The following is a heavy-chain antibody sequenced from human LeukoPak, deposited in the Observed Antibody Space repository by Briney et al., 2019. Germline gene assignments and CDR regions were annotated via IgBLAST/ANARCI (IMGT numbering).Heavy chain of an antibody. V-gene: IGHV4-38-2*01. J-gene: IGHJ4*02. CDR3: ARLYCSGGHSPIDY. CDR1: PSSITSDYY. D-gene: IGHD2-15*01. CDR2: IYHSGST. Sequence: SETLSLTRAVSPSSITSDYYWAWIRQAPGKGLEWIGIIYHSGSTYCTSSLKSLVTILVDTSKNQFSLKLTSVTAADTAVYSCARLYCSGGHSPIDYWGQGTLVTVSS.